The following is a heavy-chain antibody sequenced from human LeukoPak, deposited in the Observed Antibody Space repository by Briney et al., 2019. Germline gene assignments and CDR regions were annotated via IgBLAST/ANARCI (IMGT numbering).Heavy chain of an antibody. CDR1: GFTFSTSS. J-gene: IGHJ4*02. CDR3: ARDLDYGGRGLDS. CDR2: ISTSSTI. V-gene: IGHV3-48*04. Sequence: GGSLRLSCAASGFTFSTSSFNWVRQAPGKGLEWISYISTSSTINYADSVRGRFTISRDNAKSSLSLQMNSLRAEDTAVYYCARDLDYGGRGLDSWGQGTLVIVSS. D-gene: IGHD4-23*01.